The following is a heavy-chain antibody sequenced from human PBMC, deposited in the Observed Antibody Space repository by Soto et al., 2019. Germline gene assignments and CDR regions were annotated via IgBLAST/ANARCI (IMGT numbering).Heavy chain of an antibody. CDR2: ISGSGGST. Sequence: GGSLRLSCAAPGFTFSSYAMSWVRQAPGKGLEWVSAISGSGGSTYYADSVKGRFTISRDNSKNTLYLQMNSLRAEDTAVYYCAKGPLGYSGFTIHPSGLFFDYWGQGTLVTVSS. CDR1: GFTFSSYA. D-gene: IGHD5-12*01. J-gene: IGHJ4*02. V-gene: IGHV3-23*01. CDR3: AKGPLGYSGFTIHPSGLFFDY.